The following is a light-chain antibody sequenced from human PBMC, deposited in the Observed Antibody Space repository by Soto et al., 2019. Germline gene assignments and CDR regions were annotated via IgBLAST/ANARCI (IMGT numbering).Light chain of an antibody. CDR1: SSNIGAGYD. J-gene: IGLJ1*01. CDR2: GNS. CDR3: QSYDSSLSGRV. Sequence: QFVLTQPPSVSGAPGQRVTISCTGSSSNIGAGYDVHWYQQLPGTAPKLLIYGNSSRPSGVPDRFSGSKSGTSASLAITGLQAEDEADYYCQSYDSSLSGRVFGTGTKVTVL. V-gene: IGLV1-40*01.